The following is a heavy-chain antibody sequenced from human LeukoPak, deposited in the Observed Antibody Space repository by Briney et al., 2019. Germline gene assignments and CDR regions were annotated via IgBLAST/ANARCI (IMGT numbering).Heavy chain of an antibody. Sequence: SETLSLTCTASGGSLSSYYWSWIRQPPGKGLEWIGYIYYSGSTNYNPSLKSRVTISVDTSKNHFSLKLNSVTAADTAVYYCARHPSAVAGKTFDYWGQGTLVTVSS. CDR2: IYYSGST. CDR3: ARHPSAVAGKTFDY. V-gene: IGHV4-59*08. D-gene: IGHD6-19*01. J-gene: IGHJ4*02. CDR1: GGSLSSYY.